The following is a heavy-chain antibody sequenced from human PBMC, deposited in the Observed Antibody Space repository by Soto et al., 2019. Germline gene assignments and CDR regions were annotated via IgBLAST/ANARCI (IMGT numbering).Heavy chain of an antibody. CDR3: TRLFFSRGWYFDY. D-gene: IGHD6-19*01. J-gene: IGHJ4*02. Sequence: PEGSLRLSCAASGFAFSDHYMDWVGPAPGKGLEWVGRSRKKANSYTTGCAASVKGRFTISRDDSKNSLYLQVNILKTEDTAVYYFTRLFFSRGWYFDYWARAT. CDR1: GFAFSDHY. V-gene: IGHV3-72*01. CDR2: SRKKANSYTT.